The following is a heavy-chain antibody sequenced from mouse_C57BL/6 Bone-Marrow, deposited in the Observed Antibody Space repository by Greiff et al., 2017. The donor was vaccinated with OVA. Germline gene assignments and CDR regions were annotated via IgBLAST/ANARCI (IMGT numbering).Heavy chain of an antibody. CDR3: ARGKGYDGRAPWFAY. CDR2: IDPANGNT. D-gene: IGHD2-2*01. V-gene: IGHV14-3*01. J-gene: IGHJ3*01. CDR1: GFNIKNTY. Sequence: EVKLMESVAELVRPGASVKLSCTASGFNIKNTYMHWVKQRPEQGLEWIGRIDPANGNTKYAPKFQDKATLTVDKSSSTAYMQLSSLTSEDSAVYYCARGKGYDGRAPWFAYWGQGTLVTVSA.